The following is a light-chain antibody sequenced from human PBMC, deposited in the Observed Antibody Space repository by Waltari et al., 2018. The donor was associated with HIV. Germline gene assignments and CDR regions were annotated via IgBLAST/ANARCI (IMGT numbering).Light chain of an antibody. J-gene: IGKJ3*01. CDR2: WAS. Sequence: DIVMTQSPGSMAVSLGERATINCKSSQSLLNSSNNKNYLAWYQQKPGQPPKLLIYWASTRESGVPDRFSGSGSGTEFTLTISRLQAEDVAVYYCQQYYSTPFTFGPGTKVDSK. V-gene: IGKV4-1*01. CDR3: QQYYSTPFT. CDR1: QSLLNSSNNKNY.